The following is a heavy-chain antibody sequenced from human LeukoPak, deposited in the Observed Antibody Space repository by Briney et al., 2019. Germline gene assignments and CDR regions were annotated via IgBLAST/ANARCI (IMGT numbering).Heavy chain of an antibody. CDR1: GGSVSSNTYH. Sequence: SETLSLTCTVSGGSVSSNTYHWSWIRQPPGKGLEWIGYAYYIGSTHYNPSLKSRATISIDTSKNQFSLKLSSVTAADTAVYYCARFRGSGWYYFDYWGQGTPVSVSS. D-gene: IGHD6-19*01. J-gene: IGHJ4*02. V-gene: IGHV4-61*01. CDR3: ARFRGSGWYYFDY. CDR2: AYYIGST.